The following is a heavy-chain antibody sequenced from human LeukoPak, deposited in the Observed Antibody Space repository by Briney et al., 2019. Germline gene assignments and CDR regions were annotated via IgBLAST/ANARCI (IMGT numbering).Heavy chain of an antibody. CDR1: GGSFSGYY. CDR2: VNHSGST. CDR3: ARHNYDFWSGYYPDKGAYYYYYGMDV. Sequence: SETLSLTCAVYGGSFSGYYWRWIRQPPGKGLEWIGEVNHSGSTNYNPSLKSRVTISVDTSKNQFSLKLSSVTAADTAVYYCARHNYDFWSGYYPDKGAYYYYYGMDVWGQGTTVTVSS. D-gene: IGHD3-3*01. J-gene: IGHJ6*02. V-gene: IGHV4-34*01.